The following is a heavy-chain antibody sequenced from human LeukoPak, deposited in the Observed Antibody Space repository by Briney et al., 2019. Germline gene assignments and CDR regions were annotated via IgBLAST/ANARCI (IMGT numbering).Heavy chain of an antibody. CDR2: IGSDSGNT. CDR1: GFTFSDYS. V-gene: IGHV3-48*01. CDR3: ARDYKYAFDN. Sequence: GGSLRLSCAASGFTFSDYSMNWLRQAPGKGLEWISYIGSDSGNTNSADSVKCRFTISGDKAKNSLYLQMNSLRVEDTAVYYCARDYKYAFDNWGQGTLVTVSS. J-gene: IGHJ4*02. D-gene: IGHD5-24*01.